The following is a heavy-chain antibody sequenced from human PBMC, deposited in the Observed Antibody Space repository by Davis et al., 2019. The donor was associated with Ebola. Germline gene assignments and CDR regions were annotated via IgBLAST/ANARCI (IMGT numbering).Heavy chain of an antibody. CDR2: MNPNSGNT. V-gene: IGHV1-8*01. J-gene: IGHJ4*02. Sequence: ASVKVSCKASGYTFTSYDINWVRQATGQGLEWMGWMNPNSGNTGYAQRFQGRVTITADESTSTAYMELSSLRSEDTAVYYCARRESYYDFWSGYYFWGQGTLVTVSS. D-gene: IGHD3-3*01. CDR3: ARRESYYDFWSGYYF. CDR1: GYTFTSYD.